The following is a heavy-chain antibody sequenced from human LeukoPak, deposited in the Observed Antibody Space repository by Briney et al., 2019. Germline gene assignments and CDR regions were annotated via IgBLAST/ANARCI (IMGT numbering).Heavy chain of an antibody. Sequence: PGGSLRLSCAASGFTFSDYYMSWIRQAPGKGLEWVSYISSSGSTIYYADSVKGRFIISRDTSKNTLYLQMNSLRAEDTAVYYCARSGGLQKFDYWGQGTLVTVSS. CDR2: ISSSGSTI. J-gene: IGHJ4*02. CDR1: GFTFSDYY. D-gene: IGHD4-11*01. CDR3: ARSGGLQKFDY. V-gene: IGHV3-11*04.